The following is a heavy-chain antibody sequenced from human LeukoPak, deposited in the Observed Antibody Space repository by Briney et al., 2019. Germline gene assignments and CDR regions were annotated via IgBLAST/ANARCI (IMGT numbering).Heavy chain of an antibody. CDR2: IYNDGRT. J-gene: IGHJ5*02. CDR1: GFTVSHNY. CDR3: ARTESYNSAAYNPP. D-gene: IGHD3-16*01. Sequence: GGSLRLSCAASGFTVSHNYMSWVRQAPGKGLEWVSNIYNDGRTYYRDSVKGRSTISRDDSENTLYLQMNNLRAEDTAVYYCARTESYNSAAYNPPWGQGTLVTVSS. V-gene: IGHV3-66*01.